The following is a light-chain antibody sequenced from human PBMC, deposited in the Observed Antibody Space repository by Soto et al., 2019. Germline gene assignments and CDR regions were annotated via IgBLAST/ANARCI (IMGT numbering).Light chain of an antibody. CDR1: SSDVGSYNR. CDR2: EVS. Sequence: QSALTQPASVSGSPGQSITISCTGTSSDVGSYNRVSWYQQHPGKAPKLMIYEVSKRPSGVSNRFCGSKSGNTASLTISGLQAEDEADYYCCSYAGSSTSYVFGTGTKVTVL. CDR3: CSYAGSSTSYV. V-gene: IGLV2-23*02. J-gene: IGLJ1*01.